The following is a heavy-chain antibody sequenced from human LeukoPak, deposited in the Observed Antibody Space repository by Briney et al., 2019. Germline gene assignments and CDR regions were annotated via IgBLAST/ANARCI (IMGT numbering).Heavy chain of an antibody. V-gene: IGHV4-59*01. D-gene: IGHD6-19*01. CDR3: ARAPVAAALDI. CDR1: GGSISSYY. Sequence: SETLSLTCTVSGGSISSYYWSWIRQPPGKGLEWIGYIYYSGSTNYNPSLKSRVTISVDTSKNQFSLKLSSVTAADTAVYYCARAPVAAALDIWGQGTMVTVSS. J-gene: IGHJ3*02. CDR2: IYYSGST.